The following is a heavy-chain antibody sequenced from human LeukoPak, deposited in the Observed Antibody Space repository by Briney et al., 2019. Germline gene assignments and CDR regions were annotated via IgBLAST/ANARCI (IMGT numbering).Heavy chain of an antibody. CDR1: GGSISSYY. D-gene: IGHD4-11*01. Sequence: WETLSLTCTVSGGSISSYYGRWIPQPPGKGVEWIGYFYYSGSTSYNPSLKSRVTISLHTSKNQLDPKLSSVTAAATAVYYCARLRRADYSNHRGNFDYWGQGTLVTVSS. CDR3: ARLRRADYSNHRGNFDY. V-gene: IGHV4-59*08. CDR2: FYYSGST. J-gene: IGHJ4*02.